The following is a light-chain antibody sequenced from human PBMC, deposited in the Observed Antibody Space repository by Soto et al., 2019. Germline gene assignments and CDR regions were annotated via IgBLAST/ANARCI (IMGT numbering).Light chain of an antibody. CDR1: QSVSSN. CDR2: GAS. J-gene: IGKJ2*01. V-gene: IGKV3-15*01. Sequence: EIVMTQSPATLSVSPGERATLSCRASQSVSSNLAWYQQKPGQAPRLLIYGASTRATGIPARFSGTGSGTDFTLTISSLQSEDFVVYYCQQYNNWPPVYTFGQGTKLEIK. CDR3: QQYNNWPPVYT.